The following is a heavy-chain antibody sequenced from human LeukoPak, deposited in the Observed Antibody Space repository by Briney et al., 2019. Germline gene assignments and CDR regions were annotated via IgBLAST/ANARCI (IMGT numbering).Heavy chain of an antibody. CDR2: IRGGGAGT. CDR1: EFTFSGFA. J-gene: IGHJ3*01. CDR3: AKCAESYGNDAFDL. Sequence: GGSLRLSCAASEFTFSGFAMSWVRQAPGKGLEWVSYIRGGGAGTLYADSVKGRFTVSRDNSKSTLYLQMNSLRVEDTAVYYCAKCAESYGNDAFDLWGPGTTVTVSS. D-gene: IGHD3-16*01. V-gene: IGHV3-23*01.